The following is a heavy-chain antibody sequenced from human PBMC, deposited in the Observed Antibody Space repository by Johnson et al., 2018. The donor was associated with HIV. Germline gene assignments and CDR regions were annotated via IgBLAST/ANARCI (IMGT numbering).Heavy chain of an antibody. Sequence: QVQLVESGGGVVQPGGSLRLSCAASGFTFSSYGMHWVRQAPGKGLEWVSGISWNSGNKGYVDSVKGRFTISRDNSKNTLYLHMNSLRAEDTAVYYCARDQSNGWNRGAFDIWGQGTVVTVSS. CDR3: ARDQSNGWNRGAFDI. CDR2: ISWNSGNK. V-gene: IGHV3-33*01. D-gene: IGHD6-19*01. J-gene: IGHJ3*02. CDR1: GFTFSSYG.